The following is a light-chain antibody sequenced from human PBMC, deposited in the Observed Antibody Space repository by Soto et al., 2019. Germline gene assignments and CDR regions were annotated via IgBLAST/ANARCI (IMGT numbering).Light chain of an antibody. Sequence: EIVLTQSPATLSLSPGERATLSCGASERVTSSYLAWYQQKPGVAPRLLIYDASSRVTGLPDRFSGSGSGTDFTHTLSRREPEDFSVYYCHQYGSSPYTFGQGTKREIK. J-gene: IGKJ2*01. CDR2: DAS. V-gene: IGKV3D-20*01. CDR1: ERVTSSY. CDR3: HQYGSSPYT.